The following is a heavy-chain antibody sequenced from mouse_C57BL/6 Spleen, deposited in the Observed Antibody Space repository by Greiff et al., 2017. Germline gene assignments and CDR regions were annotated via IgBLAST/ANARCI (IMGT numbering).Heavy chain of an antibody. D-gene: IGHD2-4*01. CDR1: GFSLTSYG. J-gene: IGHJ2*01. CDR3: AKHATMITKGGYYFDY. V-gene: IGHV2-3*01. CDR2: IWGDGST. Sequence: QVQLQQSGPGLVAPSQSLSITCTVSGFSLTSYGVSWVRQPPGKGLEWLGVIWGDGSTNYHSALISRLSISKDNSKSQVFLKLNSLQTLDTATYYGAKHATMITKGGYYFDYWGQGTTLTVSS.